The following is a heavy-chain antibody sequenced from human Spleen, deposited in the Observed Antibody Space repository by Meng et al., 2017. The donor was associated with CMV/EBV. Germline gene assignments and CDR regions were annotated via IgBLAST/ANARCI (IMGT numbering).Heavy chain of an antibody. CDR2: INHSGST. V-gene: IGHV4-34*01. J-gene: IGHJ6*02. D-gene: IGHD3-10*01. CDR3: ARDRGYYYGSGKFYYYYYGMDV. Sequence: GSLRLSCAVYGGSFSGYYWSWIRQPPGKGLEWIGEINHSGSTNYNPSLKSRVTISVDTSKNQFSLKLSSVTAADTAVYYCARDRGYYYGSGKFYYYYYGMDVWGQGTTVTVSS. CDR1: GGSFSGYY.